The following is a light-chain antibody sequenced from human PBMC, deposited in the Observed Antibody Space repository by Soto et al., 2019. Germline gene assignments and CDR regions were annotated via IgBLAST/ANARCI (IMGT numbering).Light chain of an antibody. CDR1: QSLSTN. J-gene: IGKJ1*01. V-gene: IGKV3-15*01. Sequence: IAITQSPASLSVSPGDRATLSCRASQSLSTNLAWYQQKPGQAPRLLAYGAFNRASGIPARFSGSESGTDVTLTISSLQSEHFAVYYCQQYTNWWTFGQGTRVE. CDR2: GAF. CDR3: QQYTNWWT.